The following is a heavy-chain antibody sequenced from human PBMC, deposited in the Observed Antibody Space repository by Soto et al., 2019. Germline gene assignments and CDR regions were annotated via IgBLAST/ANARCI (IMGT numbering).Heavy chain of an antibody. CDR1: GYTFTSDG. D-gene: IGHD3-22*01. J-gene: IGHJ4*02. CDR3: ARVRRITTMIVVGYSDY. CDR2: ISAYNGNT. Sequence: ASVKVSCKASGYTFTSDGISWVRQAPGQGLEWMGWISAYNGNTNYAQKLQGRVTMTTDTSTSTAYMELRSLRSDDTAVYYCARVRRITTMIVVGYSDYWGQGTLVTVSS. V-gene: IGHV1-18*01.